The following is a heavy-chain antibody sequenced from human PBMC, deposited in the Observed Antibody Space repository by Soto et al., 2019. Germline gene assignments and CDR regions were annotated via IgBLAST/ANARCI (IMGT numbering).Heavy chain of an antibody. Sequence: QVQLVQSEAEVKKPGASLRVSCKTSGYTFSDYYIHWLRQAPGQGPEWMGWINPNRGFTKFSQKFQGQVTMTTDTSITTAYMDLTSLMSDDTAVYYCARGAAVVTTIPRYGLDVWGQGTTVTVSS. CDR1: GYTFSDYY. CDR2: INPNRGFT. J-gene: IGHJ6*02. V-gene: IGHV1-2*02. D-gene: IGHD2-21*02. CDR3: ARGAAVVTTIPRYGLDV.